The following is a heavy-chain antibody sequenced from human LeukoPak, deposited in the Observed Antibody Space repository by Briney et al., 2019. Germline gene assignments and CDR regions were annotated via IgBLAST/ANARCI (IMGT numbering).Heavy chain of an antibody. CDR1: GGTFSSYA. J-gene: IGHJ3*02. V-gene: IGHV1-69*05. CDR3: ARDSYDSSGYFSQDAFDI. D-gene: IGHD3-22*01. Sequence: SVKVSCKASGGTFSSYAISWVLQAPGQGLEWMGGIIPIFGTANYAQKFQGRVTITTDEYTSTAYMELSSLRSEDTAVYYCARDSYDSSGYFSQDAFDIWGQGTMVTVSS. CDR2: IIPIFGTA.